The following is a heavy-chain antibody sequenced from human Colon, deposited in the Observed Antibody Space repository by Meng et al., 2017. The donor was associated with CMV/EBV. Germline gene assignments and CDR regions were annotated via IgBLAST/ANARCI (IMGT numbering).Heavy chain of an antibody. CDR2: ISAYNGNT. CDR3: ARGEGYYDR. CDR1: GYTFTSYG. D-gene: IGHD5-24*01. Sequence: QVQLMQSGAEVKKPGTSVKVSCKASGYTFTSYGITWVRQAPGQGLEWLGWISAYNGNTHYAERFEGRVTMTTDTDTSTVFMELRSLTSDDTAEYYCARGEGYYDRWGQGTLVTVSS. J-gene: IGHJ5*02. V-gene: IGHV1-18*01.